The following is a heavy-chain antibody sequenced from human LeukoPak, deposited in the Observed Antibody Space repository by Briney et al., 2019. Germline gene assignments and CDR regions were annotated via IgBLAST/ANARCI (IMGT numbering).Heavy chain of an antibody. J-gene: IGHJ4*02. D-gene: IGHD6-13*01. CDR2: ISGSGGST. V-gene: IGHV3-23*01. CDR3: AKDVLYSSSWYYYFDY. CDR1: GFTFSSYA. Sequence: GGSLRLSCAASGFTFSSYAMSWVRQAPGKGLAWVSAISGSGGSTYYADSVKGRFTISRDNSKNTLYLQMNSLRAEDTAVYYCAKDVLYSSSWYYYFDYWGQGTLVTVSS.